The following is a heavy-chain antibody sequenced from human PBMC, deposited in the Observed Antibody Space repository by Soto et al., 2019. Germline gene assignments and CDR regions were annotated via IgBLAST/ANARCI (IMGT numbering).Heavy chain of an antibody. Sequence: PXXSLRLSFAASGFTFSSCAMRWVPQASGKGLEWVSSITESGSSTYYADSVKGRFTISRDNAKNTLYLQMNSLRAEDTAVYYCAKDNGDCSSTSCYASRYWGQGTLVTVSS. CDR2: ITESGSST. J-gene: IGHJ4*02. V-gene: IGHV3-23*01. CDR3: AKDNGDCSSTSCYASRY. D-gene: IGHD2-2*01. CDR1: GFTFSSCA.